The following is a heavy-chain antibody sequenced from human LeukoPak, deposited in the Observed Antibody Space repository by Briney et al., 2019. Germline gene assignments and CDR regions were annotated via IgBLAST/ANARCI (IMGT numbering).Heavy chain of an antibody. V-gene: IGHV1-18*01. D-gene: IGHD3-22*01. CDR3: ARGIYDSSDFEYFQD. J-gene: IGHJ1*01. Sequence: ASVKVSCKASGYTFTSYGISWVRQAPGQGLEWMGWISAYNGNTNYAQKLQGRVTMTTDTSTSTAYMELRSLRSDDTAVYYCARGIYDSSDFEYFQDWGQGTLVTVSS. CDR2: ISAYNGNT. CDR1: GYTFTSYG.